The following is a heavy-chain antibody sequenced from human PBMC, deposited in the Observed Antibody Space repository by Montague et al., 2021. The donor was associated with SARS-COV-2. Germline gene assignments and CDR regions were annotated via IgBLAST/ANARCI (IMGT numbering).Heavy chain of an antibody. D-gene: IGHD6-13*01. CDR3: ARSESPSYSSSPFDY. J-gene: IGHJ4*02. CDR2: IYYSGST. V-gene: IGHV4-31*03. Sequence: LVKPTQTLTLTCTFSGFSLSTSGMCVSWIRQHPGKGLEWIGYIYYSGSTYYNPSLKSRLSISLDTSKNHFSLRLSSVTAADTAVYYCARSESPSYSSSPFDYWGQGTLVTVSS. CDR1: GFSLSTSGMC.